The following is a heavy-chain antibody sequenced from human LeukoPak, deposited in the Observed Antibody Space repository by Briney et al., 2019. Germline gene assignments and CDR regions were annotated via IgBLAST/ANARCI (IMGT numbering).Heavy chain of an antibody. Sequence: GASVKVSCKASGYTFTDYYMHCLRQAPGQGLEWMGWINPNSGATTYAQKFQGRVTMARDTSISTVYMELSRLRSDDTAVYYCARASQAYGSGSYYWFDPWGQGTLVTVSS. J-gene: IGHJ5*02. V-gene: IGHV1-2*02. D-gene: IGHD3-10*01. CDR1: GYTFTDYY. CDR3: ARASQAYGSGSYYWFDP. CDR2: INPNSGAT.